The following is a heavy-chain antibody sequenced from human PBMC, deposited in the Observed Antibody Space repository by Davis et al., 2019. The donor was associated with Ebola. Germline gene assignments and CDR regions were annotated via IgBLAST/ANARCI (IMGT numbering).Heavy chain of an antibody. CDR3: LGDPNWAFGY. Sequence: PGGSLRLSCAASGFTFSSYAMSWVRQAPGKGLEWVSGITGSGGGTYYAGSVKGRFSLSRDNSKNTLYLEMNSLRVEDTAVYYCLGDPNWAFGYWGQGTLVTVSS. CDR1: GFTFSSYA. V-gene: IGHV3-23*01. D-gene: IGHD7-27*01. CDR2: ITGSGGGT. J-gene: IGHJ4*02.